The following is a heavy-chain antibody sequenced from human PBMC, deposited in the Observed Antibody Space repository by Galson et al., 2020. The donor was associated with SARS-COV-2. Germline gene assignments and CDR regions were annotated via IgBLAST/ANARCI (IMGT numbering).Heavy chain of an antibody. CDR3: VRAGRDGYNNFDY. CDR1: GGTFSSYA. V-gene: IGHV1-69*13. Sequence: SVKVSCKASGGTFSSYAISWVRQAPGQGLEWMGGIIPIFGTANYAQKFQGRVTITADESTSTAYMELSSLRSEDTAVYYCVRAGRDGYNNFDYWGQGTLVTVSS. D-gene: IGHD5-12*01. CDR2: IIPIFGTA. J-gene: IGHJ4*02.